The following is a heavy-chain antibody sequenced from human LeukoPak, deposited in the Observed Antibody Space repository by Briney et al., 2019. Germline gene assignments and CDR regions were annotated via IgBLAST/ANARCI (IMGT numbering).Heavy chain of an antibody. Sequence: GRSLRLSCAASGFTFSSYGMHWVRQAPGKGLEWVAVISYDGSNKYSADSVKGRFTISRGNSKNTLYLQMNSLRAEDTAVYYCAKSGIAAAGTKLGYFDYWGQGTRVTVSS. CDR3: AKSGIAAAGTKLGYFDY. V-gene: IGHV3-30*18. CDR1: GFTFSSYG. J-gene: IGHJ4*02. CDR2: ISYDGSNK. D-gene: IGHD6-13*01.